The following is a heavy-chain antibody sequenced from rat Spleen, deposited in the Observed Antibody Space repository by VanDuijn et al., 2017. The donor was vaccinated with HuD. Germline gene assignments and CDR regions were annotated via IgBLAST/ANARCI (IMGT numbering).Heavy chain of an antibody. Sequence: EVQLVESGGGLVQPGRSMKLSCAASGFTFSNYYMAWVRQAPTKGLEWVASISTGGGNTYYRDSVKGRFTISRDNAKSTLYLQMDSLRSEDTATYYCARERMYTTDYYSYWYFDFWGPGTMVTVSS. V-gene: IGHV5-25*01. J-gene: IGHJ1*01. CDR2: ISTGGGNT. CDR3: ARERMYTTDYYSYWYFDF. CDR1: GFTFSNYY. D-gene: IGHD1-6*01.